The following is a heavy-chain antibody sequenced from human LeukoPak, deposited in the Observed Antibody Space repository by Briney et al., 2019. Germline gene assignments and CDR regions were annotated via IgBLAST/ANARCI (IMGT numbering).Heavy chain of an antibody. Sequence: PSETLSLTCTVSGGSISSYYWSWIRQPPGKGLEWIGYIYYSGSTNYNPSLKSRVTISVDTSKNQFSLKLSSVTAADTAVYYCARANKGYYYDSSGYSGRWFDPWGQGTLVTVSS. CDR3: ARANKGYYYDSSGYSGRWFDP. D-gene: IGHD3-22*01. CDR1: GGSISSYY. CDR2: IYYSGST. J-gene: IGHJ5*02. V-gene: IGHV4-59*01.